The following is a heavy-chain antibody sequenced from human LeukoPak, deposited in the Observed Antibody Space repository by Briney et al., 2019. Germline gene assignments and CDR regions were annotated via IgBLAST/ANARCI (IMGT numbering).Heavy chain of an antibody. CDR1: GYTFTRYY. V-gene: IGHV1-46*01. CDR2: ISPSGDTT. D-gene: IGHD3-22*01. J-gene: IGHJ5*02. Sequence: ASVKVSCKASGYTFTRYYMHWVRQAPGQGLEWMGIISPSGDTTSYAQKFQGRVTMTRDTSTRTAYLDLSSLRSEDTAVYYCARGRDYYAVSGYHNWFDAWGQGTLVTVSS. CDR3: ARGRDYYAVSGYHNWFDA.